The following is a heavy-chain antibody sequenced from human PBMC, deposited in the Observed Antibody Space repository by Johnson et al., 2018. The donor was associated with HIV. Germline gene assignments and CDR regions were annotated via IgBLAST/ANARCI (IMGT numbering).Heavy chain of an antibody. CDR1: GFTFSNAW. CDR3: AKDVAFRDDAFDI. CDR2: ISYDGSNK. D-gene: IGHD2-21*01. J-gene: IGHJ3*02. V-gene: IGHV3-30*18. Sequence: QVQLVESGGGLVKPGGSLRLSCAASGFTFSNAWMSWVRQAPGKGLEWVAVISYDGSNKYYADSVKGRFTISRDNSKNTLYLQMNSLRAEDTAVYYCAKDVAFRDDAFDIWGQGTMVTVSS.